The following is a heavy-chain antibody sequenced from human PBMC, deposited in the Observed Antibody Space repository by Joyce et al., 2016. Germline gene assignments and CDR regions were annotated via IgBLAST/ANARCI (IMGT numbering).Heavy chain of an antibody. CDR2: INTNNGQA. CDR1: GYTFTTYY. CDR3: VRELSGGYFDY. Sequence: QVQLVQSGAEVRKPGASVKVSCKASGYTFTTYYLHWVRQAPGQGLEWLVTINTNNGQAHGSRTFRDRRSMTRDTSTSTAYMELNGLTSEDTAVYYCVRELSGGYFDYWGQGTLVTVSS. D-gene: IGHD3-10*02. J-gene: IGHJ4*02. V-gene: IGHV1-46*01.